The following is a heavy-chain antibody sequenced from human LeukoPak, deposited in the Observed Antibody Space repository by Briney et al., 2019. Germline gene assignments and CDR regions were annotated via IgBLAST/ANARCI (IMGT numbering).Heavy chain of an antibody. D-gene: IGHD3-22*01. CDR1: GGSISSSRYY. CDR3: VSSPVDSIVIVGRSPYFDG. Sequence: PSETLSLTCTVSGGSISSSRYYWTWIRQPPEMGREWIANIYYSGTTYYNPSLKSRVTISIDTSKNQFSLRLSSVTAADTAAYYCVSSPVDSIVIVGRSPYFDGWGQGALVTVSS. J-gene: IGHJ4*02. V-gene: IGHV4-39*01. CDR2: IYYSGTT.